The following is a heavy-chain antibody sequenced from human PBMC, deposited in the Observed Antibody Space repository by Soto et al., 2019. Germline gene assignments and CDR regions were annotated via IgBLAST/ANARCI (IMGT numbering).Heavy chain of an antibody. CDR2: ISYDGRNK. CDR1: GFTFSNYA. CDR3: ARDGPSPLGYTYGPRYGMDV. D-gene: IGHD5-18*01. J-gene: IGHJ6*02. V-gene: IGHV3-30*04. Sequence: GGSLRLSCAASGFTFSNYAMHWVRQAPGKGLEWVAVISYDGRNKYYADSVKGRFTISRDNSKNTLYLQMNSLRAEDTAVYYCARDGPSPLGYTYGPRYGMDVWGQGTTVTVSS.